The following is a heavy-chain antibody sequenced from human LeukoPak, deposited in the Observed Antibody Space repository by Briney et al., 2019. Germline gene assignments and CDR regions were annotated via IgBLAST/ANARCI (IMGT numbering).Heavy chain of an antibody. CDR3: AKVRGVVRGVFDY. J-gene: IGHJ4*02. V-gene: IGHV3-23*01. CDR2: ISGSGGST. CDR1: GFTFSSYG. Sequence: GGSLRLSCAASGFTFSSYGMSWVRQAPGKGLEWVSAISGSGGSTYYADSVKGRFTISRDNSKNTLYLQMNSLRAEDTAVYYCAKVRGVVRGVFDYWGQGTLVTVSS. D-gene: IGHD3-10*01.